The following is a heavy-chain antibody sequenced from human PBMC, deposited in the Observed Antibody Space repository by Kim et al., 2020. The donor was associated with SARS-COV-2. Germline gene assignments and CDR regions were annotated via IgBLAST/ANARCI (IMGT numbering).Heavy chain of an antibody. CDR2: ISWNSGSI. CDR1: GFTFGDYA. D-gene: IGHD2-15*01. Sequence: GGSLRLSCAASGFTFGDYAMHWVRQAPGKGLEWVSGISWNSGSIGYADSVKGRFTISRDNAKNSLYLQMNSLRAEDTALYYCAKDIIAYCSGGSCYRENAFDIWGQGTMVTVSS. V-gene: IGHV3-9*01. CDR3: AKDIIAYCSGGSCYRENAFDI. J-gene: IGHJ3*02.